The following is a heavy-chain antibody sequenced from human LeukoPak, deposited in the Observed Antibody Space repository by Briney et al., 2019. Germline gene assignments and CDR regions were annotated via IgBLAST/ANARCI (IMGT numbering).Heavy chain of an antibody. CDR1: GFTFSNYW. CDR3: ARGEIYYDGSGFDY. CDR2: ITTSSSYI. J-gene: IGHJ4*02. D-gene: IGHD3-22*01. Sequence: PGGSLRLSCAASGFTFSNYWIYWVRQAPGKGLEWVSSITTSSSYIYYADSVKGRFTISRDNAKNSLYLQMNSLRAEDTAVYYCARGEIYYDGSGFDYWGQGTLVTVSS. V-gene: IGHV3-21*01.